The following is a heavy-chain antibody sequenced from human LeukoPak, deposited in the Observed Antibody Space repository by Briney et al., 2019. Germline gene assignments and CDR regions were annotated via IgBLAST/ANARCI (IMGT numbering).Heavy chain of an antibody. Sequence: PSETLSLTCTVSGGSISSYYWSWIRQPPGKGLEWIGYIYYSGSTNYNPSLKSRATISVDTSKNQFSLKLSSVTAADTAVYYCASGWFGELSLDYWGQGTLVTVSS. CDR2: IYYSGST. V-gene: IGHV4-59*08. J-gene: IGHJ4*02. CDR3: ASGWFGELSLDY. D-gene: IGHD3-10*01. CDR1: GGSISSYY.